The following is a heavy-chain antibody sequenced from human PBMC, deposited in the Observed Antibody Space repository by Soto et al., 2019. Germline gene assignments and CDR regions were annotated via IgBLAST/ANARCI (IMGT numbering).Heavy chain of an antibody. CDR1: GGSISSSSYY. CDR2: IYYSGST. D-gene: IGHD3-3*01. V-gene: IGHV4-39*01. CDR3: ARQHYDFWSGPANYFDY. J-gene: IGHJ4*02. Sequence: SETLSLTCTVSGGSISSSSYYWGWIRQPLGKGLEWIGSIYYSGSTYYNPSLKSRVTISVDTSKNQFSLKLSSVTAADTAVYYCARQHYDFWSGPANYFDYWGQGTLGTV.